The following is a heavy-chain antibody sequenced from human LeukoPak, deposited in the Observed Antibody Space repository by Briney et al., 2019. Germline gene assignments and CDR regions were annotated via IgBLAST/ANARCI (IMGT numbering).Heavy chain of an antibody. D-gene: IGHD2-2*01. CDR2: INPSGDST. J-gene: IGHJ4*02. CDR1: GYTFTSYY. Sequence: GSSVKVSCKASGYTFTSYYMHWVRQAPGQGLEWMGIINPSGDSTSYAQKFQGRVTMTRDTSTSTVYMELSSLRSEDTAVYYCARQYAVHQLLTTYFDYWGQGTLVTVSS. CDR3: ARQYAVHQLLTTYFDY. V-gene: IGHV1-46*01.